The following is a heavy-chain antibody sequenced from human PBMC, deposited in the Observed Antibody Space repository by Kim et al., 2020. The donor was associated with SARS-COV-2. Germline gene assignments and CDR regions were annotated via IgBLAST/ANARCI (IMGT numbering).Heavy chain of an antibody. D-gene: IGHD2-2*01. J-gene: IGHJ4*01. CDR1: GGSFSGYY. V-gene: IGHV4-34*01. CDR3: ARGQYCSSTSCPPEGFDY. CDR2: INHSGST. Sequence: SETLSLTCAVYGGSFSGYYWSWIRQPPGKGLEWIGEINHSGSTNYNPSLKSRVTISVDTSKNQFSLKLSSVTAADTAVYYCARGQYCSSTSCPPEGFDY.